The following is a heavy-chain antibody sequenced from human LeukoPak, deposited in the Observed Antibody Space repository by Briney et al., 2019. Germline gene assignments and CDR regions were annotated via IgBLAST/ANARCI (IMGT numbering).Heavy chain of an antibody. CDR1: GFTFSSYS. D-gene: IGHD6-19*01. V-gene: IGHV3-21*01. CDR3: ARVGRSSGWYYFDY. Sequence: GGSLRLSCAASGFTFSSYSMNWVRQAPGKGLEWVSSISSSSSYIYYADSVKGRFTISRDNAKNSLYLQMNSLRAEDTAVYYCARVGRSSGWYYFDYWGQGTRVTVSS. J-gene: IGHJ4*02. CDR2: ISSSSSYI.